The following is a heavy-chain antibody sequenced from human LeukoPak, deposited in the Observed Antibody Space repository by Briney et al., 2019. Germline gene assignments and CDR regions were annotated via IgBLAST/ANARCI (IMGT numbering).Heavy chain of an antibody. V-gene: IGHV4-61*02. CDR3: AESMGPNWFDP. CDR1: GGSISSGSYY. J-gene: IGHJ5*02. Sequence: SETLSLTCTVSGGSISSGSYYWSWIRQPAGKGLEWIGRIYTSGSTSYNPSLKSRVTVSVDTSKNQFSLKLSSVTAADTAVYYCAESMGPNWFDPWGQGTLVTVSS. CDR2: IYTSGST.